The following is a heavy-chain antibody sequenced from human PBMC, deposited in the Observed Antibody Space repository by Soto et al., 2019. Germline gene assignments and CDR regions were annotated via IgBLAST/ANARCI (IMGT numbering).Heavy chain of an antibody. CDR2: IWYDGSNK. Sequence: PGGSLRLSCAASGFTFSSYGMHWVRQAPGKGLEWVAVIWYDGSNKYYADSVKGRFTISRDNSKNTLYLQMNSLRAEDTAVYYCAREGAILAVDLRRPFDYWGQGTLVTVSS. CDR1: GFTFSSYG. CDR3: AREGAILAVDLRRPFDY. D-gene: IGHD6-19*01. V-gene: IGHV3-33*01. J-gene: IGHJ4*02.